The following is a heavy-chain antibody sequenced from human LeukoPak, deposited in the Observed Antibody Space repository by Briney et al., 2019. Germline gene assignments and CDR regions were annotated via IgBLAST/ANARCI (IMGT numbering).Heavy chain of an antibody. V-gene: IGHV4-31*11. D-gene: IGHD5-24*01. J-gene: IGHJ4*02. Sequence: SQTLSLTCAVSGGSISSGGYYWSWIRHHPGKGLEWIGYIYYSGSTYYNPSLKSRVTISVDTSKNQFSLKLSSVTAADTAVYYCARAFRGRDGFQIYFDCWGQGTLVTVSS. CDR3: ARAFRGRDGFQIYFDC. CDR1: GGSISSGGYY. CDR2: IYYSGST.